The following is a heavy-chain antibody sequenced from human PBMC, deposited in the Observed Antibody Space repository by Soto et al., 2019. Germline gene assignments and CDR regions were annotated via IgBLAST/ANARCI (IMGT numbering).Heavy chain of an antibody. CDR3: AHERGCCGSRGT. J-gene: IGHJ5*02. V-gene: IGHV2-5*01. CDR1: GFSLGDFGEG. D-gene: IGHD2-21*01. CDR2: IYWNDDE. Sequence: QITLEESGPTLVKPTQTLTLTCSFSGFSLGDFGEGVGWVRQPPGEALEWLALIYWNDDERYNPSLESRLTISKDTSKNQVVLTRTNMDPLDTARYHCAHERGCCGSRGTWGPGTLVTVSS.